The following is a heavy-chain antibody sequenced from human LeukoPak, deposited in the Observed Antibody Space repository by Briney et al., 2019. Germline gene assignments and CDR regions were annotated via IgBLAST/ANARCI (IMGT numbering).Heavy chain of an antibody. D-gene: IGHD5-12*01. CDR2: IKYDGSEA. CDR1: GFTFRSYW. Sequence: GGSLRLSCVISGFTFRSYWMGWVRQAPGKGLEWVASIKYDGSEAFYVDSVKGRFTISRDNTKNSLYLQMNGLRGEDTAVYFCARDGYPLYGYWGQGTLVTVSS. CDR3: ARDGYPLYGY. V-gene: IGHV3-7*01. J-gene: IGHJ4*02.